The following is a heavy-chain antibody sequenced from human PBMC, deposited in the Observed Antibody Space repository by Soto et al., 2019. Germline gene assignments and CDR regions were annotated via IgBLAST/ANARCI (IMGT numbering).Heavy chain of an antibody. CDR2: IYPHSGDT. J-gene: IGHJ5*02. D-gene: IGHD3-22*01. Sequence: QVQLVQSGAEVKKPGASVKVSCKASGYSFTGYYLHWVRQAPGQGLEWMGWIYPHSGDTRYAQKFQDRVTMTRDTSISTAYMEVSRLTSGDTAIYYCAREELGYWNKCDHWGQGSQVTVSS. CDR1: GYSFTGYY. CDR3: AREELGYWNKCDH. V-gene: IGHV1-2*02.